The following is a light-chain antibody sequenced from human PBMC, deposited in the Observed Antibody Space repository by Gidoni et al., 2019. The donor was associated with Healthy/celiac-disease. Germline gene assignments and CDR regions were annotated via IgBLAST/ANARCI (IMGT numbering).Light chain of an antibody. CDR1: HSVSSSY. V-gene: IGKV3-20*01. Sequence: ELVLTKSPGTLSLSPWERATLSCRAIHSVSSSYLAWYQQKPGQAPRLLIYCASSRATGIPDRFSGSGSGTDFTLTISRLEPEDFAVYYCQQYGSSPLTFGGGTKVEIK. CDR2: CAS. J-gene: IGKJ4*01. CDR3: QQYGSSPLT.